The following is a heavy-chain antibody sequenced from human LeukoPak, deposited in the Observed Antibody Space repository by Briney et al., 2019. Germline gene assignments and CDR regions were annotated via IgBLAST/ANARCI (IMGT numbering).Heavy chain of an antibody. D-gene: IGHD5-18*01. V-gene: IGHV3-74*01. Sequence: GGSLRLSCAASGFTFSSYWMHRVRHTPGKGLVWVSRIKSDGSGTSYADSVKGRFTISRDNAKNTLYLQMNSLRAEDTAVYYCARDGYSFGHDFDYWGQGTLVTVSS. CDR2: IKSDGSGT. CDR1: GFTFSSYW. CDR3: ARDGYSFGHDFDY. J-gene: IGHJ4*02.